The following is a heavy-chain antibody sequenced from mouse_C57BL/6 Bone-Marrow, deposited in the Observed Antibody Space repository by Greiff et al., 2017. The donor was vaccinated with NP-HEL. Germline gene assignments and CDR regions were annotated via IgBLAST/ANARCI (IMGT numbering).Heavy chain of an antibody. CDR2: IHPNSGST. CDR3: ARELNWDVIDY. V-gene: IGHV1-64*01. CDR1: GYTFTSYW. J-gene: IGHJ2*01. D-gene: IGHD4-1*01. Sequence: QVQLQQPGAELVKPGASVKLSCKASGYTFTSYWMHWVKQSPGQGLEWIGMIHPNSGSTNYNEKFKSKATLTVDKSSSTAYMQLSSLTSEDSAVYYCARELNWDVIDYWGQGTTLTVSS.